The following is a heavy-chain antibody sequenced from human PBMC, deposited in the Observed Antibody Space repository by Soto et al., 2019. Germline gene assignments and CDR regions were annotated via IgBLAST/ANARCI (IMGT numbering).Heavy chain of an antibody. Sequence: PSETLSLTCAVYGGSFSGYYWSGIRQPPGKGLEWIGEINHSGSTNYNPSLKSRVTISVDTSKNQFSLKLSSVTAADTAVYYCARGPIRYCSSTSCPWSDAFDIWGQGTMVTV. CDR2: INHSGST. D-gene: IGHD2-2*01. J-gene: IGHJ3*02. CDR3: ARGPIRYCSSTSCPWSDAFDI. CDR1: GGSFSGYY. V-gene: IGHV4-34*01.